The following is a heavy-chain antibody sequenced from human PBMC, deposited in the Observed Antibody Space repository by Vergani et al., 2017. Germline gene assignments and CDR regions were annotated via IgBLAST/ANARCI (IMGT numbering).Heavy chain of an antibody. D-gene: IGHD1-14*01. CDR1: GFTFDDYA. Sequence: EVQLVESGGGLVEPGRSLRLSCAASGFTFDDYAMHWVRQGPGKGLEWVSGISWNSGSIGYADSVKGRFTISRDNAKNSLYLQMNSLRAEDTALYYFAKDIAPTAYTFDYWGQGTLVTVSS. CDR2: ISWNSGSI. CDR3: AKDIAPTAYTFDY. J-gene: IGHJ4*02. V-gene: IGHV3-9*01.